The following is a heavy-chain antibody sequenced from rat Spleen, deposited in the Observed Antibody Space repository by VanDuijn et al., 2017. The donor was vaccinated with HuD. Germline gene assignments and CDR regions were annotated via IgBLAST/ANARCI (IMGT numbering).Heavy chain of an antibody. CDR3: ARSVFDY. Sequence: EVQLVESDGSLVQPGRSLKLSCAASGFNFSDYYMAWVRQAPTKGLEWVATINYDGSRTDYRDSVKGRVTISRDNAKSTLYLQMDSLRSEDTATYYCARSVFDYWGQGVMVTVSS. V-gene: IGHV5-29*01. CDR1: GFNFSDYY. J-gene: IGHJ2*01. CDR2: INYDGSRT.